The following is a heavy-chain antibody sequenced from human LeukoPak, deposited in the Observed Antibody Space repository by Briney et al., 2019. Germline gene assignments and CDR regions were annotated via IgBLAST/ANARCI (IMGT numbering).Heavy chain of an antibody. J-gene: IGHJ4*02. D-gene: IGHD3-22*01. CDR2: ISSSSSYI. V-gene: IGHV3-21*01. CDR3: ARGGPTPPNSSGYYPDY. Sequence: GGPLRLSCAASGFTYSSYSMNYLPQATGKGLEWGSSISSSSSYIYYADSVKGRFTISRDNAKNSLYLQMNSLRAEDTAVYYCARGGPTPPNSSGYYPDYWGQGTLVTVSS. CDR1: GFTYSSYS.